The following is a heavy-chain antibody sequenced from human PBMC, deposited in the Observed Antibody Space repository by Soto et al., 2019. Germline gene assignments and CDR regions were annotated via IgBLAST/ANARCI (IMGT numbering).Heavy chain of an antibody. CDR2: MNGRGNYI. D-gene: IGHD1-26*01. V-gene: IGHV3-21*01. CDR1: GFTFSTYN. J-gene: IGHJ4*02. Sequence: EVQLVESGGGLVKPGGSLRLSCIASGFTFSTYNMNWGRQAPGKGLEWVSSMNGRGNYIYYADSVKGRFTISRDNAKNSLFLQMNSLSADDTALYFCAREDGIVGATSAFDYWGQGTLVTVSS. CDR3: AREDGIVGATSAFDY.